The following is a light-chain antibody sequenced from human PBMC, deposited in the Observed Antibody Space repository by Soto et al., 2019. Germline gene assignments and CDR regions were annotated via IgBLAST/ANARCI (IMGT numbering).Light chain of an antibody. V-gene: IGKV3-11*01. CDR3: QQYGSSPRPT. CDR1: QSVSSY. Sequence: EIVLTQSPATLSLSPGERATLSCRASQSVSSYLAWYQQKPGQAPRLLIYDASNRATGIPARFSGSGSGTDFTLTISSLEPEDFAVYYCQQYGSSPRPTFGGGSKVEIK. CDR2: DAS. J-gene: IGKJ4*01.